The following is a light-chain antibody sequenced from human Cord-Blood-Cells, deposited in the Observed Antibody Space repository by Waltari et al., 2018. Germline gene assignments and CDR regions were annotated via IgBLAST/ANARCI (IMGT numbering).Light chain of an antibody. CDR2: DAP. V-gene: IGKV3-20*01. Sequence: EIVLTQSPATLSLSPGERATLSCRASQSVSSSYLAWYQQKPGQAPRLLIYDAPSTATSSPDRFSGSGSCTDFTITISRLEPEDFAVYYCQQYGSSPYTFGQGTKLEIK. CDR1: QSVSSSY. J-gene: IGKJ2*01. CDR3: QQYGSSPYT.